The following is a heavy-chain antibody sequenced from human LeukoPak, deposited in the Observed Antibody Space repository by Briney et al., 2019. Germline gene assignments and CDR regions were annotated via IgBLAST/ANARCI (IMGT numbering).Heavy chain of an antibody. CDR3: ARGPLTSSNYYMDV. CDR1: GFSFDSHA. V-gene: IGHV3-23*01. Sequence: GESLRLSCAASGFSFDSHAMNWVRQAPGKGLEWISAITGSGRYTYYKDSVKGRFTISRDNSKNTLFLQMSSLRAEDTAVYYCARGPLTSSNYYMDVWGRGTTVTVSS. J-gene: IGHJ6*03. D-gene: IGHD4/OR15-4a*01. CDR2: ITGSGRYT.